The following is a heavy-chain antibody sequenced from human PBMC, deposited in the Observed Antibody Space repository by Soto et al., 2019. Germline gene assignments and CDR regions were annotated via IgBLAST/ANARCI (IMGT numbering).Heavy chain of an antibody. CDR3: ARGPLVVVVAASYYYYGMDV. CDR2: INPSGGST. J-gene: IGHJ6*02. CDR1: GYTFTSYY. D-gene: IGHD2-15*01. V-gene: IGHV1-46*01. Sequence: ASVKVSCKASGYTFTSYYMHWVRQAPGQGLEWMGIINPSGGSTSYAQKFQGRVTMTRDTSTSTVYMELSSLRSEDTAVYYCARGPLVVVVAASYYYYGMDVWGQGTTVTVSS.